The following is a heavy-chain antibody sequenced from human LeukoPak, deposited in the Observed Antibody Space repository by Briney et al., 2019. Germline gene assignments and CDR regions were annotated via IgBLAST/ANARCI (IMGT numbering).Heavy chain of an antibody. CDR2: ISGSGDRT. CDR1: GFTFRSYA. CDR3: ASPGGYYYDSSGYYVY. J-gene: IGHJ4*02. D-gene: IGHD3-22*01. V-gene: IGHV3-23*01. Sequence: GGSLRLSCEASGFTFRSYAMNWVRQAPGKGLEWVSGISGSGDRTYSTDSVKGRFTISRDNSKNTLYLQMNSLRAEDTAVYYCASPGGYYYDSSGYYVYWGQGTLVTVSS.